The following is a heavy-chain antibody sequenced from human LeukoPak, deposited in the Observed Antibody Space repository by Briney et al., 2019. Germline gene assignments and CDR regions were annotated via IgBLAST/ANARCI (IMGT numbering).Heavy chain of an antibody. D-gene: IGHD1-1*01. CDR2: MNPNSGST. Sequence: GASVKVSCKASGYTFTGYYMHWVRQALGQGLEWMGWMNPNSGSTGYAQKFQGRVTMTRTTSISTAYMELSSLKSEDTAVYYCARVVWNDGTDAFDIWGQGTMVTVSS. CDR1: GYTFTGYY. CDR3: ARVVWNDGTDAFDI. V-gene: IGHV1-8*02. J-gene: IGHJ3*02.